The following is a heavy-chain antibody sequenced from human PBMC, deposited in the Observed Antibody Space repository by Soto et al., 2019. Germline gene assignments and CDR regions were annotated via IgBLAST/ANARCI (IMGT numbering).Heavy chain of an antibody. CDR1: GFTFSSYG. V-gene: IGHV3-33*01. D-gene: IGHD3-22*01. J-gene: IGHJ4*02. CDR2: IWYDGSNK. Sequence: QVQLVESGGGVVQPGRSLRLSCAASGFTFSSYGMHWVRQAPGKGLEWVAVIWYDGSNKYYADSVKGRFTISRDNSKNTLYLQMNSLRAEDTAVYYCAREGGGSGFFDYWGQGTLVTVSS. CDR3: AREGGGSGFFDY.